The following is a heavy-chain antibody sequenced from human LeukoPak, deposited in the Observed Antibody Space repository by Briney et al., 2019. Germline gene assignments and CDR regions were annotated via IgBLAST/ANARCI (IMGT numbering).Heavy chain of an antibody. Sequence: ASVKVSCKASGYTFTSYDINWVRQATGQGLEWMGWMNPNSGNTGYAQKFQGRVIMTRNTSISTAYMELSSLRSEDTAVYYCARDGPYYYYMDVWGKGTTVTVSS. CDR1: GYTFTSYD. D-gene: IGHD3/OR15-3a*01. J-gene: IGHJ6*03. CDR3: ARDGPYYYYMDV. V-gene: IGHV1-8*01. CDR2: MNPNSGNT.